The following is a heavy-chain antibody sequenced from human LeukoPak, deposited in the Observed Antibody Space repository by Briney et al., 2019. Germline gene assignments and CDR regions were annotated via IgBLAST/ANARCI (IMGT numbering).Heavy chain of an antibody. J-gene: IGHJ3*02. Sequence: GGSLRLSCAASGFTFSSYSMTWVRQAPGKGLEWVSSISSSSSYIYYADSVKGRLTISRDNAKNSLYLQMNSLRAEDTAVYYCARGQSQSDAFDIWGQGTMVTVSS. V-gene: IGHV3-21*01. CDR1: GFTFSSYS. CDR2: ISSSSSYI. CDR3: ARGQSQSDAFDI.